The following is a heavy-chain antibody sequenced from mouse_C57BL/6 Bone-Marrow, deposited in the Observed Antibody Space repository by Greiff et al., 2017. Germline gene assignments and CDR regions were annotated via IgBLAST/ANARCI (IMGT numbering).Heavy chain of an antibody. CDR1: GYTFTSYW. D-gene: IGHD2-1*01. Sequence: QVQLKQSGTELVKPGASVKLSCKASGYTFTSYWMHWVKQRPGQGLEWIGNINPSNGGTNYNEKFKSKATLTVDKSSSTAYMQLSSLTSEDSAVYYCARSRGYYGNYVSNWGQGTTLTVSS. V-gene: IGHV1-53*01. J-gene: IGHJ2*01. CDR3: ARSRGYYGNYVSN. CDR2: INPSNGGT.